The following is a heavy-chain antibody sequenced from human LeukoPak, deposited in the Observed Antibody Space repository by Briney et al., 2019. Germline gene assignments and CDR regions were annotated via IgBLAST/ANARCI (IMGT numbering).Heavy chain of an antibody. D-gene: IGHD5-12*01. CDR3: ARSGRGTYYYFDL. J-gene: IGHJ4*02. CDR1: SYTFNRYG. CDR2: ISGYNGNT. Sequence: ASVKLSCKASSYTFNRYGISWERQAPGQGLEWMGWISGYNGNTNYAQKFLGRVSMTAYTSTSTAYMELRSLTSDDTAVYYCARSGRGTYYYFDLWGQGTLVTVSS. V-gene: IGHV1-18*01.